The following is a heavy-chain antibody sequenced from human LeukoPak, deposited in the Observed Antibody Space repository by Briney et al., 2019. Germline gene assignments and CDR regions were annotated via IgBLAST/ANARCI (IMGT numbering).Heavy chain of an antibody. Sequence: PGGSLRLSCAASGFTLSSQAMSWVRQAPGKGLEWVSAISNSGVTTYYADSVKGRFTIPRDNSKNTLYLQMNSLRAEDTAVYYCAKDTFNYGPFDSWGQGTLVTVSS. CDR3: AKDTFNYGPFDS. J-gene: IGHJ4*02. CDR2: ISNSGVTT. D-gene: IGHD3-10*01. V-gene: IGHV3-23*01. CDR1: GFTLSSQA.